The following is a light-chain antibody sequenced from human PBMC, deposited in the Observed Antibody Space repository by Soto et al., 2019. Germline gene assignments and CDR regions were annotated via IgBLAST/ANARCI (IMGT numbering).Light chain of an antibody. CDR1: QSVSGD. CDR3: QQYKSWRT. CDR2: AAS. J-gene: IGKJ1*01. V-gene: IGKV3-15*01. Sequence: EIVMTQSPATLSVSPGERATLSCRASQSVSGDLAWYQQRPGQAPRLLIYAASTRATGIPARFSGSGSGTEFTLTISGLQSEDFGVYYCQQYKSWRTFGQGTKVDIK.